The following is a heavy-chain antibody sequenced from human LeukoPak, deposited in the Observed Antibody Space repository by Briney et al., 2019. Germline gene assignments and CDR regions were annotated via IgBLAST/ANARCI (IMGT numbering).Heavy chain of an antibody. J-gene: IGHJ3*02. D-gene: IGHD6-6*01. CDR2: IYSGGGT. CDR3: AREGLWGAARDAFDI. CDR1: GFTVSSSY. V-gene: IGHV3-66*01. Sequence: GGSLRLSCAASGFTVSSSYMNWVRQAPGKGLEWVSLIYSGGGTYYADSVKGRFTISRDNAKNSLYLQMNSLRVEDTAVYYCAREGLWGAARDAFDIWGQGTMVTVSS.